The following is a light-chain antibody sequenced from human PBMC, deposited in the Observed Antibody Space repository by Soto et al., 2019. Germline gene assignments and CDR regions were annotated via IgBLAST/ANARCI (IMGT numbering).Light chain of an antibody. CDR3: SSYTAITTTRV. V-gene: IGLV2-14*03. CDR1: SSDVGSYNY. CDR2: DVS. J-gene: IGLJ2*01. Sequence: QSALTQPASVSGSPGQSITISCTGTSSDVGSYNYVSWYQQHPGKAPQLMIYDVSSRPSGVSHRFSGSKSGNTASLTISGLQTDDESYYFCSSYTAITTTRVFGGGTKLTVL.